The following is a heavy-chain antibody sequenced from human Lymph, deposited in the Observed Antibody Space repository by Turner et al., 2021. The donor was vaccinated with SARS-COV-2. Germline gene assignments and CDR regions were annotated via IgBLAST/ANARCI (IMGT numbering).Heavy chain of an antibody. J-gene: IGHJ6*02. CDR1: GYTFTSYD. V-gene: IGHV1-8*02. Sequence: VQLVQSGAEVKKPGASVTVSCKAPGYTFTSYDIHWVRQATGQGLGWMGWMNTNSSNTGYAQKFQGRVTMTRNTSKGTAYMELSSLRSGDKAVYECARGRYSGGGMDIWGQGTTVTVSS. CDR2: MNTNSSNT. D-gene: IGHD1-26*01. CDR3: ARGRYSGGGMDI.